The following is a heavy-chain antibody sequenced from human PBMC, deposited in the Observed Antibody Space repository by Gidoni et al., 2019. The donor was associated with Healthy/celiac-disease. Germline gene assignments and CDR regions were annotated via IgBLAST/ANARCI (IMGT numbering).Heavy chain of an antibody. CDR2: IYYSGTT. CDR1: GGSIISSSYY. Sequence: QLQLQESGPGLVKPSETLSLTCTVPGGSIISSSYYWGWIRQPPGKGLEWIGSIYYSGTTYYNASLKIRVSIYMDTSKNQFSLKLSSVTDADTAVYYCAGLQPIGIFPDLWGQGTLVTVSS. J-gene: IGHJ4*02. CDR3: AGLQPIGIFPDL. V-gene: IGHV4-39*01. D-gene: IGHD3-3*02.